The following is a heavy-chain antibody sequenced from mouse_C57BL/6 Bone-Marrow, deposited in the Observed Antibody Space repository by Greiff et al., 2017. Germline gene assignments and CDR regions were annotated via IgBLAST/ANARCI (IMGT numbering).Heavy chain of an antibody. CDR2: IDPNSGGT. Sequence: QVQLQQPGAEPVKPGASVKLSCQASGYTFTSYWMHWVKQRPGRGLEWSGRIDPNSGGTKYNEKFQSKATLTVDKPSSTAYMQLSSLTSEDSAVYYCARYRWFACWGRGTVVTVTA. D-gene: IGHD5-1*01. CDR1: GYTFTSYW. V-gene: IGHV1-72*01. J-gene: IGHJ3*01. CDR3: ARYRWFAC.